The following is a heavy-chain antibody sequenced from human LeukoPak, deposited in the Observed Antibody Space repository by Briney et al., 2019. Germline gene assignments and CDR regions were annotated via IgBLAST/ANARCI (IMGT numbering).Heavy chain of an antibody. D-gene: IGHD3-22*01. Sequence: GGSLRLSCAASGFTFSSYGMHWVRQAPGKGLGWVAVISYDGSNKYYAPSVRGRFTISRDNSKNTLYLQMNSLRAEDTAVYYCAKDYAWNYYGNNGYSQEMDYWGQGTLVTVSS. CDR2: ISYDGSNK. CDR3: AKDYAWNYYGNNGYSQEMDY. J-gene: IGHJ4*02. CDR1: GFTFSSYG. V-gene: IGHV3-30*18.